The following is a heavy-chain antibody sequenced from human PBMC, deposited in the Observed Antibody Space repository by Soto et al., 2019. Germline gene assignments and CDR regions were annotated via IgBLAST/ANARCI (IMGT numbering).Heavy chain of an antibody. CDR1: GGSISGYY. D-gene: IGHD6-19*01. CDR2: IHYSGST. Sequence: PSETLSLTCTVSGGSISGYYWSWIRQPPGKGLEWIGYIHYSGSTNYNPSLKSRITISVDTSKNQFSLNLRSVTAADTAVYYCAIETHCSGRFVYWGQGTLVTVSS. J-gene: IGHJ4*02. CDR3: AIETHCSGRFVY. V-gene: IGHV4-59*01.